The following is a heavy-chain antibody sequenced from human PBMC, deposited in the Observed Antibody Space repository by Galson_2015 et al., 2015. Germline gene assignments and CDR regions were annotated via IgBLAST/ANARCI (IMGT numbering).Heavy chain of an antibody. CDR1: EFPFNIYG. D-gene: IGHD5-18*01. CDR2: MSNDGNNK. Sequence: SLRLSCAASEFPFNIYGMHWVRQAPGKGLEWVAVMSNDGNNKHYADSVKGRFAISRDNSRNTLYLQMNSLRTEDTAVYYCTTDLGGYGFPRKYNPIDYWGQGTLVTVSS. J-gene: IGHJ4*02. CDR3: TTDLGGYGFPRKYNPIDY. V-gene: IGHV3-30*03.